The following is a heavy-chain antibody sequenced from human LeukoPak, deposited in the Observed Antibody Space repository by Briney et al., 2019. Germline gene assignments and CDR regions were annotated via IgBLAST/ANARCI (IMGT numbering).Heavy chain of an antibody. CDR2: IYYSGST. D-gene: IGHD3-16*01. J-gene: IGHJ6*03. Sequence: PSETLSLTCTVSGGSISSYYWSWIRQPPGKGLEWIGYIYYSGSTNYNPSLKSRVTISVDTSKNQFSLKLSSVTAADTAVYYCARPFAGSNYYMDVWGKGTTVTVSS. CDR1: GGSISSYY. V-gene: IGHV4-59*08. CDR3: ARPFAGSNYYMDV.